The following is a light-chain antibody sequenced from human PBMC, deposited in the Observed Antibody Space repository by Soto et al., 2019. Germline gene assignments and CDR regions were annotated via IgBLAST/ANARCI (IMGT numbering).Light chain of an antibody. J-gene: IGLJ1*01. V-gene: IGLV2-14*01. Sequence: QSALTRPASVSGSPGQSSTISCTGTSSDIGGSNSVSWYQQHPGKAPKLMISEVSNRPSGVSNRFSGSKSGNTASLTISGLQAEDEADYYCSSSTSGSTPFVFGAGTKVTVL. CDR2: EVS. CDR1: SSDIGGSNS. CDR3: SSSTSGSTPFV.